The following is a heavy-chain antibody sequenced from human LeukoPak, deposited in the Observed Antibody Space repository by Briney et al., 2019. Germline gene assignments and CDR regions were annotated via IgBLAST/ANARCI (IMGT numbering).Heavy chain of an antibody. CDR2: TSPSGGTI. CDR1: GFTFSDYY. CDR3: ARESASSTWYASAFDV. D-gene: IGHD6-13*01. V-gene: IGHV3-11*01. Sequence: GGSLRLSCAASGFTFSDYYMSWIRQAPETGLEWLSYTSPSGGTIYYTDSVKGRFTMSRDNAKNSVYLEMNSLRAEDTALYYCARESASSTWYASAFDVWGRGTMVTVSS. J-gene: IGHJ3*01.